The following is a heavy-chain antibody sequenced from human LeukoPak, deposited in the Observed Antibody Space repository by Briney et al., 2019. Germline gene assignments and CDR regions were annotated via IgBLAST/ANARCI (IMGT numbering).Heavy chain of an antibody. Sequence: SETLSLTCTVSGGSISSYYWSWIRQPPGKGLEWIGYIYYSGNTNYNPSLKSRVTISVDTSKNQFSLKLSSVTAADTAVYYCARVGTSWGTYNWFDPWGQGTLVTVSS. CDR1: GGSISSYY. V-gene: IGHV4-59*01. D-gene: IGHD2-2*01. CDR3: ARVGTSWGTYNWFDP. CDR2: IYYSGNT. J-gene: IGHJ5*02.